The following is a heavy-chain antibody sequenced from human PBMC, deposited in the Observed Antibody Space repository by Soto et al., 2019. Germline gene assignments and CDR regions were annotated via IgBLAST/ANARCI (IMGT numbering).Heavy chain of an antibody. D-gene: IGHD5-12*01. J-gene: IGHJ4*02. CDR3: ARRRATEEFDY. Sequence: SETLSLTCAVYGGSFSGYYWSWIRQPPGKGLEWIGEINHSGSTNYNPSLKSRVTISVDTSKNQFSLKLSSVTAADTAVYYCARRRATEEFDYWGQGTLVTVSS. V-gene: IGHV4-34*01. CDR1: GGSFSGYY. CDR2: INHSGST.